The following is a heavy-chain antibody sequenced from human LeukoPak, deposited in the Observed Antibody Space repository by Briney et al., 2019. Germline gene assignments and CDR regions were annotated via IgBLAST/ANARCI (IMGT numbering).Heavy chain of an antibody. CDR3: ARDPPESYYFDY. J-gene: IGHJ4*02. V-gene: IGHV3-30*04. CDR2: ISYDGSNK. D-gene: IGHD1-14*01. CDR1: GFTFSSYA. Sequence: PGGSLRLSCAASGFTFSSYAMHWVRQAPGKGLEWVAVISYDGSNKYYADSVKGRFTISRDNSKNTLYLQMNSLRAEDTAVYYCARDPPESYYFDYWGQGTLVTVSS.